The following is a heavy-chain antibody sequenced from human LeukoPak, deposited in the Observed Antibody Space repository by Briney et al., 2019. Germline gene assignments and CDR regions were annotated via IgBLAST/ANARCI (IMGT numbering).Heavy chain of an antibody. V-gene: IGHV3-23*01. CDR3: AKDRLGATPDAFDI. D-gene: IGHD1-26*01. CDR2: ISGSGDST. J-gene: IGHJ3*02. Sequence: GGSLRLSCAASGFTFSSYVMTWVRQAPGKSLEWVSGISGSGDSTYYADSVKGRFTISRDNSKNTLYLQMNSLRGEDTAVYYCAKDRLGATPDAFDIWGQGTMVTVSS. CDR1: GFTFSSYV.